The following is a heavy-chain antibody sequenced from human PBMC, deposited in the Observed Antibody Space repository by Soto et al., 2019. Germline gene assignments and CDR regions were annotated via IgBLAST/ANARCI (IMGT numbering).Heavy chain of an antibody. V-gene: IGHV4-59*01. CDR3: ARGLYYDFWSGYFQPSDHDPNGMDV. J-gene: IGHJ6*02. CDR2: IYYSGST. Sequence: PSETLALTCTASGGSISSYYWSWIRQPPGKGLEWIGYIYYSGSTNYNPSLKSRVTISVDTSKNQFSLKLSSVTAADTAVYYCARGLYYDFWSGYFQPSDHDPNGMDVWGQGTTVTVS. D-gene: IGHD3-3*01. CDR1: GGSISSYY.